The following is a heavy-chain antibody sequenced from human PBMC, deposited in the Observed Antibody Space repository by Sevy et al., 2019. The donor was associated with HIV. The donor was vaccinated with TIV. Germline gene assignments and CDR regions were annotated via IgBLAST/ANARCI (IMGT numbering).Heavy chain of an antibody. V-gene: IGHV3-74*01. CDR1: GFTFSSYW. Sequence: GSLRLSCAASGFTFSSYWMHWVRQAPGKGLVWVSRINSDGSSTSYADSVKGRFTISRDNAKNTLYLQMNSLRAEDTAVYYCARGSRRDFWSGSDAFDIWGQGTMVTVSS. CDR2: INSDGSST. J-gene: IGHJ3*02. CDR3: ARGSRRDFWSGSDAFDI. D-gene: IGHD3-3*01.